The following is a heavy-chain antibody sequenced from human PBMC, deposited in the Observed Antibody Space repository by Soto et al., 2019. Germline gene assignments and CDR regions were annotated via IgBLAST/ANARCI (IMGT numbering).Heavy chain of an antibody. CDR2: VKSKADGETS. V-gene: IGHV3-15*07. J-gene: IGHJ6*02. CDR3: XXXXXXHDYYHAMDV. Sequence: VESGGGLVKPGGSLRLSCAASGFSFSNAWMNWVRQAPGKGLEWVGRVKSKADGETSDYDVSVKDRFTISRDDSKNTLXXXMSSLRIDDTXXXXXXXXXXXHDYYHAMDVWGQGTKVTVSS. CDR1: GFSFSNAW.